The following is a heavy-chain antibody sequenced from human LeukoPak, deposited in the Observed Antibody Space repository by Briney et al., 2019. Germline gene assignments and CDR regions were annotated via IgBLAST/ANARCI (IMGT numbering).Heavy chain of an antibody. D-gene: IGHD3-16*01. CDR2: IYYSGST. CDR1: GGSISSYY. Sequence: PSETLSLTCTVSGGSISSYYWSWIRQPPGKGLEWMGYIYYSGSTNYNPSLKSRVTISVDTSKNQFSLKLSSVTAADTAVYYCARRSFRGDLVYWGQGTLVTVSS. V-gene: IGHV4-59*08. CDR3: ARRSFRGDLVY. J-gene: IGHJ4*02.